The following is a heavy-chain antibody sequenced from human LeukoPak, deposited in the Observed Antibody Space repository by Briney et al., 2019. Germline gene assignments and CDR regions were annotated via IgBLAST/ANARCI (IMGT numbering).Heavy chain of an antibody. Sequence: GGSLRLSCAASGFTFSSYAMHWVRQAPGKGLEWVAVISYDGSNKYYADSVKGRFTISRDNSKNTLYLQMNSLRAEDTAVYYCASLFLCYGCSSSSASVNIWGQGTMVTVSS. V-gene: IGHV3-30*04. D-gene: IGHD6-6*01. CDR2: ISYDGSNK. CDR1: GFTFSSYA. J-gene: IGHJ3*02. CDR3: ASLFLCYGCSSSSASVNI.